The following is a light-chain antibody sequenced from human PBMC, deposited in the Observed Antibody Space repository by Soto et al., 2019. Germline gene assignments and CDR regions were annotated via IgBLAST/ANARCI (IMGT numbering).Light chain of an antibody. CDR1: QSVSSN. J-gene: IGKJ1*01. V-gene: IGKV3-15*01. CDR2: GAS. CDR3: QQYNNWPLRT. Sequence: EIVMTQSPAILSVSPGERATLSCRASQSVSSNLAWYQQKPGQAPRLLIYGASTRATGIPARFSGSGSGTEFTLTISSLQSEDFAVYYCQQYNNWPLRTFGQGTKVEIK.